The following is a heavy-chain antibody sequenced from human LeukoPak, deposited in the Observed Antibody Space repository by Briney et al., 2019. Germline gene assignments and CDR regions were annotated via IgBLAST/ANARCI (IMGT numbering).Heavy chain of an antibody. Sequence: PGGSLRFSCAASGFTFSTYGMHWVRQAPGKGLEWVAFIRYDGSDKDYADSVKGRFTISRDNSKNTLSLQMNSLRPEDTAVYYCTRAGGLVRGVHYYYYMDVWGKGTTVTISS. D-gene: IGHD3-10*01. CDR3: TRAGGLVRGVHYYYYMDV. V-gene: IGHV3-30*02. J-gene: IGHJ6*03. CDR1: GFTFSTYG. CDR2: IRYDGSDK.